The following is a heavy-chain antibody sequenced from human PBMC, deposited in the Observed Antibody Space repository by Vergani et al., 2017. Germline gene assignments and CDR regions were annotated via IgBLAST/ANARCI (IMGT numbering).Heavy chain of an antibody. CDR1: GFTFSSYA. V-gene: IGHV3-23*01. J-gene: IGHJ5*02. D-gene: IGHD3-3*01. CDR2: ISGSGGST. CDR3: ARAASRWSTIFGVVTEGWFDP. Sequence: EVQLLESGGGLVQPGGSLRLSCAASGFTFSSYAMSWVRQAPGKGLEWVSAISGSGGSTYYADSVKGRFTISRDNSKNTLYLQMNSLRAEDTAVYYCARAASRWSTIFGVVTEGWFDPWGQGTLVTVSS.